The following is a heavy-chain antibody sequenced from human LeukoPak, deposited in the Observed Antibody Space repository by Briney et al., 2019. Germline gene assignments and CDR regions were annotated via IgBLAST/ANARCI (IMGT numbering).Heavy chain of an antibody. CDR1: GFTFSNAW. J-gene: IGHJ4*02. CDR2: IKSKTDGGTT. D-gene: IGHD3-9*01. CDR3: TTIAGYFDWLLPIDY. V-gene: IGHV3-15*01. Sequence: GGSLRLSCAASGFTFSNAWMSWVRQAPGKGLEWVGRIKSKTDGGTTDYAAPVKGRFTISRDDSKNTLYLQMNSLKTEDTAVYYCTTIAGYFDWLLPIDYWGQGTLVTVSS.